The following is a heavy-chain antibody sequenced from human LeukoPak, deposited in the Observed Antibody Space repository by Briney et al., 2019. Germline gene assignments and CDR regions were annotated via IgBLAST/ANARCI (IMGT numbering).Heavy chain of an antibody. CDR2: INPSGGST. CDR1: GYTFTSYY. V-gene: IGHV1-46*01. J-gene: IGHJ4*02. CDR3: ARVERPTELDWLF. Sequence: GASVKVSCKASGYTFTSYYMHWVRQAPGQGLEWMGIINPSGGSTSYAQKFQGRVTMTRDMSTSTVCMELSSLRSEDTAVYYCARVERPTELDWLFWGQGTLVTVSS. D-gene: IGHD3-9*01.